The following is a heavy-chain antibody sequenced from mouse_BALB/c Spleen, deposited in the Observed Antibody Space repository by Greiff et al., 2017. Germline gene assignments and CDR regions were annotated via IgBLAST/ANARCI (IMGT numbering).Heavy chain of an antibody. D-gene: IGHD1-1*01. CDR2: ISSGGSYT. Sequence: EVKLMESGGGLVKPGGSLKLSCAASGFTFSSYTMSWVRQTPEKRLEWVATISSGGSYTYYPDSVKGRFTISRDNAKNTLYLQMSSLKSEDTAMYYCTRDPHGVVYWGQGTTLTVSS. CDR3: TRDPHGVVY. J-gene: IGHJ2*01. CDR1: GFTFSSYT. V-gene: IGHV5-6-4*01.